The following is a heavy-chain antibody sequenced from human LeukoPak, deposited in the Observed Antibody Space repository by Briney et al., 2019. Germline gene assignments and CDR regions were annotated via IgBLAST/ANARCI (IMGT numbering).Heavy chain of an antibody. CDR2: INHSGST. V-gene: IGHV4-34*01. CDR1: GGSFSGYY. Sequence: SETLSLTCAVYGGSFSGYYWSWIRQPPGKGLEWIGEINHSGSTNYNPSLKSRVTISVDTSKNQFSLKLSSVTAADTAVYYCARAPLGYCSSTSCYDNWFDPWGQGTLVTVSS. D-gene: IGHD2-2*01. CDR3: ARAPLGYCSSTSCYDNWFDP. J-gene: IGHJ5*02.